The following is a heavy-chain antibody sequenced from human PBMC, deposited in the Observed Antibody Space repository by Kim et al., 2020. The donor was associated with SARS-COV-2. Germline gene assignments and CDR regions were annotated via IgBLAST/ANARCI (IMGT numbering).Heavy chain of an antibody. CDR1: GYTFSNAG. CDR2: INTGNAYT. J-gene: IGHJ4*02. V-gene: IGHV1-3*04. CDR3: ARLVVPTAIDLDY. D-gene: IGHD1-26*01. Sequence: ASVKVSCKGSGYTFSNAGIHWVRQAPGQSLEWMGWINTGNAYTVYSEKFQGRVTFTRDTSASTAYMELSSLRSEDTAVYYCARLVVPTAIDLDYWGQGTLVTGAS.